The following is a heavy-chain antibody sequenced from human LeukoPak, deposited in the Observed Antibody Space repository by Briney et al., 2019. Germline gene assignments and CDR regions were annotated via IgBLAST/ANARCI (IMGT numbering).Heavy chain of an antibody. Sequence: SETLSLTCVVSGGSFNGYYWTWIRQPPGKGLKWIGYIYYSVITNYNPSLKSRVTISLHTSKNQFSLKLSSVTAADTAVYYCAVCSGGSCRDAFDIWGQGTMVTVSS. J-gene: IGHJ3*02. D-gene: IGHD2-15*01. CDR1: GGSFNGYY. CDR2: IYYSVIT. V-gene: IGHV4-59*08. CDR3: AVCSGGSCRDAFDI.